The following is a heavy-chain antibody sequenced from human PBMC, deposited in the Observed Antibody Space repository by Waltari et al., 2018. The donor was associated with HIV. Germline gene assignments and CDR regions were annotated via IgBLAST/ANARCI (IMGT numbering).Heavy chain of an antibody. CDR2: LDPKTGGP. CDR3: ARDISSGWYYLRF. Sequence: QVQLVQSGAEVKKPGASVKLSCKASGYTFTDYYVHWVRQAPGQGLEWMGWLDPKTGGPNYARKFQARVTMTRDTSISTAYMELDRLTSDDTAVYDCARDISSGWYYLRFWGQGTLLTVSS. J-gene: IGHJ4*02. V-gene: IGHV1-2*02. CDR1: GYTFTDYY. D-gene: IGHD6-19*01.